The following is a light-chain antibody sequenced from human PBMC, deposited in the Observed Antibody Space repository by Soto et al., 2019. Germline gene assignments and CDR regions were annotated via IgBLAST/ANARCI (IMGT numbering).Light chain of an antibody. CDR3: SSYTSSSTTV. Sequence: QSVLTQPASVSGSPGQSITISCTGTSSDVGGYNYVSWYQQHPGKAPTLMIYEVNNRPSGVSNRFSASKSGNTASLTISGLQAEDEADYYCSSYTSSSTTVFGAGTKLTVL. J-gene: IGLJ1*01. CDR2: EVN. V-gene: IGLV2-14*01. CDR1: SSDVGGYNY.